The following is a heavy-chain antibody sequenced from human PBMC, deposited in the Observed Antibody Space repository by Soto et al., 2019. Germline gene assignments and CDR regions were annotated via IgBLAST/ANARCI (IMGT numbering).Heavy chain of an antibody. CDR2: IIPIFGTA. CDR1: GGTFSSYA. CDR3: ASIYGGNSHYFDY. J-gene: IGHJ4*02. V-gene: IGHV1-69*12. Sequence: QVQLVQSGAEVKKPGSSVKVSCKASGGTFSSYAISCVRQAPGQGLEWMRGIIPIFGTANYAQKFQGRVTITADESTRTAYMELSSLRSEDTAVYYCASIYGGNSHYFDYWGQGTLVTVSS. D-gene: IGHD2-21*02.